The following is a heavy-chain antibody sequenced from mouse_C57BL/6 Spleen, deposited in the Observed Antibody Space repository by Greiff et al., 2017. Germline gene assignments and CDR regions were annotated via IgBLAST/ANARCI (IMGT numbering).Heavy chain of an antibody. CDR3: AREWDWYFDV. CDR1: GYSITSGYY. V-gene: IGHV3-6*01. Sequence: EVQLVESGPGLVKPSQSLSLTCSVTGYSITSGYYWNWIRQFPGNKLEWMGYISYDGSNNYNPSLKNRISITRDTSKNQFFLKLNSVTTEDTATYYCAREWDWYFDVWGTGTTVTVSS. CDR2: ISYDGSN. J-gene: IGHJ1*03.